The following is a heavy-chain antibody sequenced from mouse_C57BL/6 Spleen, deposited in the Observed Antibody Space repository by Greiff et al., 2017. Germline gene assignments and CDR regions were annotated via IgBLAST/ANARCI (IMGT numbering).Heavy chain of an antibody. V-gene: IGHV5-17*01. CDR2: ISSGSSTI. J-gene: IGHJ1*03. D-gene: IGHD1-1*01. CDR1: GFTFSDYG. CDR3: ARSSSENWYFDV. Sequence: DVLLVESGGGLVKPGGSLKLSCAASGFTFSDYGMHWVRQAPEKGLEWVAYISSGSSTIYYADTVKGRVTISRDNAKNTLFLQMTSLRSEDTAMYYCARSSSENWYFDVWGTGTTVTVSS.